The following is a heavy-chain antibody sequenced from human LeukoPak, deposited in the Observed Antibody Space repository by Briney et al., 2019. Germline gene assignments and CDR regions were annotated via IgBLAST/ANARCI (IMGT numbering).Heavy chain of an antibody. J-gene: IGHJ4*02. Sequence: ASVKVSCKASGYTFTGYYMHWVRQAPGQGLEWMGWINPNSGGTNHAQKFQGRVTMTRDTSISTAYMELSRLRSDDTAVYYCAREESSGYYHYWGQGTLVTASS. CDR1: GYTFTGYY. CDR3: AREESSGYYHY. V-gene: IGHV1-2*02. D-gene: IGHD3-22*01. CDR2: INPNSGGT.